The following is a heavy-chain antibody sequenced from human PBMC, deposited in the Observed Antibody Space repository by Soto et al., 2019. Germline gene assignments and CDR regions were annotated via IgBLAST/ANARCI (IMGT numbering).Heavy chain of an antibody. J-gene: IGHJ2*01. CDR1: GYTFTDYY. V-gene: IGHV1-2*04. CDR2: INPNSGGT. Sequence: QVQLVQSGAEVKKPGASVKVSCKASGYTFTDYYMHWVRQAPGQGLEWMGWINPNSGGTKYAQKFRAWVTMTADTSISTDYLELSRLRSDHTAVYYCAREIRSGYYKYWYFDLWGRGTLVTVSS. CDR3: AREIRSGYYKYWYFDL. D-gene: IGHD3-3*01.